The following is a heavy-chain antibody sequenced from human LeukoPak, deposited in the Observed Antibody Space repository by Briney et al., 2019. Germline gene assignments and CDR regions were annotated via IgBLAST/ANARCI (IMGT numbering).Heavy chain of an antibody. Sequence: GGSLRLSCAASGFTLSSYAMSWVRQAPGKGLEWVSAISGSGGSTYYADSVKGRFTISRDNAKNSLYLQMNSLRAEDTAVYYCARGDLTGGLWFGEKYYFDYWGQGTLVTVSS. CDR2: ISGSGGST. D-gene: IGHD3-10*01. CDR1: GFTLSSYA. CDR3: ARGDLTGGLWFGEKYYFDY. J-gene: IGHJ4*02. V-gene: IGHV3-23*01.